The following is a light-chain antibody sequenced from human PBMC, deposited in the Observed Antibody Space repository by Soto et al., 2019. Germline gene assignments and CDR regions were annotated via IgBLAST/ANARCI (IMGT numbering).Light chain of an antibody. V-gene: IGKV2-30*01. CDR1: QSLVYSDGNTY. CDR3: MQGTYWPRLT. Sequence: DVVRTQSPLSLPVTLGQPASISCRSSQSLVYSDGNTYLNWFHQRPGQSPRSLIYKVSNRDSGVPDRFSGSGSCPDFILKISRVEAEDVGVYYCMQGTYWPRLTFGGGPNVEIK. J-gene: IGKJ4*01. CDR2: KVS.